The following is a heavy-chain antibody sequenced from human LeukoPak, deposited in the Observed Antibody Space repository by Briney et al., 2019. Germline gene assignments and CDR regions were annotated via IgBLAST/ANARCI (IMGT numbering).Heavy chain of an antibody. CDR2: ISYDGSNK. D-gene: IGHD3-22*01. CDR3: ARSYDSSGYYYADY. J-gene: IGHJ4*02. CDR1: GFTFSSYA. Sequence: PGGSLRLSCAASGFTFSSYAMHWVRQAPGKGLEWGAVISYDGSNKYYADSVKGRFTISRDNSKNTLYLQMNSLRAEDTAVYYCARSYDSSGYYYADYWGQGTLVTVSS. V-gene: IGHV3-30-3*01.